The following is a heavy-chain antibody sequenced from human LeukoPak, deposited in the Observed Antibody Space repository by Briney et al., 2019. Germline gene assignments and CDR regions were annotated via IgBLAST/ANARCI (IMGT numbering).Heavy chain of an antibody. Sequence: GGSLRLSCAASGFSFSGYWMSWVRQAPGKGLEWVAHIQYDGSEKSYVDSVRGRFTISRDNAKNSLYLQMSSLRAEDTAVYYCASINSFDYWGHGTLVTVSS. V-gene: IGHV3-7*01. CDR2: IQYDGSEK. CDR3: ASINSFDY. J-gene: IGHJ4*01. CDR1: GFSFSGYW.